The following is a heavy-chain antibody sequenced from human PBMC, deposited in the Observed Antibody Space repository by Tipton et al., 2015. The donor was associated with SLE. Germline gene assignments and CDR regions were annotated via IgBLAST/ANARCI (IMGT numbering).Heavy chain of an antibody. D-gene: IGHD6-13*01. CDR1: GFSVSSANYY. Sequence: TLSLTCTVSGFSVSSANYYWSWIRQPPGKGLEWIGYIYHSGSTNYNPSLKSRVTISVDTSKIHFSLKLTSVTAADTAVYYCANSLLRSSWYPYYFDYWGQGTLVTVSS. CDR2: IYHSGST. V-gene: IGHV4-61*03. J-gene: IGHJ4*02. CDR3: ANSLLRSSWYPYYFDY.